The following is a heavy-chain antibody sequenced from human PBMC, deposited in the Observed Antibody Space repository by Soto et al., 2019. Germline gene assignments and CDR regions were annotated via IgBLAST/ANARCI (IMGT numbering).Heavy chain of an antibody. J-gene: IGHJ4*02. CDR3: ARGRDSGGMATITGFYVDY. CDR2: IYYSGST. V-gene: IGHV4-31*03. Sequence: SETLSLTCSVSRCPISSGGYYWNWIRQDPGEGLEWIGYIYYSGSTYYNPSLQSRVTISVDTSKHQFSLKLSSVTAADTAVYYCARGRDSGGMATITGFYVDYWAQGTVVTASS. CDR1: RCPISSGGYY. D-gene: IGHD5-12*01.